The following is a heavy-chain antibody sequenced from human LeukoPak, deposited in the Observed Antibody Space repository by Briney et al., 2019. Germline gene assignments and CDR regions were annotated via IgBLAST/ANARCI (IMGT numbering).Heavy chain of an antibody. CDR1: GFTFSSYS. J-gene: IGHJ6*03. V-gene: IGHV3-21*01. D-gene: IGHD1-26*01. CDR2: ISSSSSYI. CDR3: ARDPYSGTYGDTYYYYMEV. Sequence: GGSLRLSCAASGFTFSSYSMNWVRQAPGRGLQWVSSISSSSSYIYYADSVKGRFTISRDNARNSLYLQMNSLRAEDTAVYYCARDPYSGTYGDTYYYYMEVWGKGTTVTISS.